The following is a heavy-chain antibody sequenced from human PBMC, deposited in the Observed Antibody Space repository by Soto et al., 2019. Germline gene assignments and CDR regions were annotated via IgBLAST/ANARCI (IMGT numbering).Heavy chain of an antibody. D-gene: IGHD6-19*01. CDR2: INHSGST. V-gene: IGHV4-34*01. J-gene: IGHJ6*02. CDR3: ARGSGWYPYYYYYGMDV. Sequence: SETLSLTCAVYGGSFSGYYWSWIRQPPGKGLEWIGEINHSGSTNYNPSLKSRVTISVDTSKNQFSLKLSSVTAADTAVYYCARGSGWYPYYYYYGMDVWCQGTTVTVSS. CDR1: GGSFSGYY.